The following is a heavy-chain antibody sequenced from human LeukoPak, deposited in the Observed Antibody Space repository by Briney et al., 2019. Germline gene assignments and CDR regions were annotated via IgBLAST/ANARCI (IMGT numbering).Heavy chain of an antibody. D-gene: IGHD2-2*02. CDR3: ARAHCSSTSCYKYWFDP. CDR1: GYTFTGYY. CDR2: INPNSGGT. Sequence: GASVKVSCKASGYTFTGYYMHWVRQAPGQGLEWMGWINPNSGGTNYAQKFQGRVTITRNTSISTAYMELSSLSSEDTAVYYCARAHCSSTSCYKYWFDPWGQGTLVTVSS. V-gene: IGHV1-2*02. J-gene: IGHJ5*02.